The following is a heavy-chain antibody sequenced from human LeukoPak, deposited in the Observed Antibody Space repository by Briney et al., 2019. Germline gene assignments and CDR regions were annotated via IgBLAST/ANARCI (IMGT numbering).Heavy chain of an antibody. CDR3: ARDNCGGDCSTFDY. CDR1: GGSMSSHY. D-gene: IGHD2-21*02. Sequence: TSETLPLTCTVSGGSMSSHYWSWIRQPAGKGLEWIGRINTSGSTNYNPSLKSRVTMSVDTSKNQFSLKLSSVTAADTAVYYCARDNCGGDCSTFDYWGQGTLVTVSS. CDR2: INTSGST. J-gene: IGHJ4*02. V-gene: IGHV4-4*07.